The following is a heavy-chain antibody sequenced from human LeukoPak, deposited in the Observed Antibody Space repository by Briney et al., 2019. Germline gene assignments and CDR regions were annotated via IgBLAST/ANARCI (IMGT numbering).Heavy chain of an antibody. CDR3: ARRPPMSAADNWLDP. CDR2: IDPKSGGT. CDR1: DYIFSGHF. Sequence: ASVKVSCKASDYIFSGHFIHWVRQAPGQGLKWIGRIDPKSGGTSFAPKFQGRVTMTRDTSISTAYMEVTRLTSDDTAVYYCARRPPMSAADNWLDPWGQGTLVTVSS. J-gene: IGHJ5*02. V-gene: IGHV1-2*06. D-gene: IGHD6-13*01.